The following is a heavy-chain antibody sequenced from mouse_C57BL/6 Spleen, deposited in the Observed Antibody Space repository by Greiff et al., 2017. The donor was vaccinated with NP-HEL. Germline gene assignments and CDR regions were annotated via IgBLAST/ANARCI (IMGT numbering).Heavy chain of an antibody. D-gene: IGHD2-5*01. CDR2: IYPGSGST. J-gene: IGHJ4*01. Sequence: VQLQQPGAELVKPGASVKMSCKASGYTFTSYWITWVKQRPGQGLEWIGDIYPGSGSTNYNEKFKSKATLTVDTSSSTAYMQLSSLTSEDSAVYYCARGGDYSNYGGYAMDYWGQGTSVTVSS. CDR1: GYTFTSYW. V-gene: IGHV1-55*01. CDR3: ARGGDYSNYGGYAMDY.